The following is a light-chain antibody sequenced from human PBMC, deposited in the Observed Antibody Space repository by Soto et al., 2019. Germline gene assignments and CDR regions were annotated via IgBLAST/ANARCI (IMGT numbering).Light chain of an antibody. CDR3: QQYNNWLA. CDR2: GAS. CDR1: QSVSSN. Sequence: ERVITQSPATRYVSAEERATLSCRASQSVSSNLAWYQQKPGQAPRLLIYGASTRATGIPARFSGSGSGTEFTLTISSLQSEDFAVYYCQQYNNWLAFGQGTRLEIK. J-gene: IGKJ5*01. V-gene: IGKV3-15*01.